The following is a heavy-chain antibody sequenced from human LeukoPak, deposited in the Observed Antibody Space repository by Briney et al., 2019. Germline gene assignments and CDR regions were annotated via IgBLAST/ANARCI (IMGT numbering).Heavy chain of an antibody. D-gene: IGHD3-9*01. Sequence: YAVTSKGVDLGRHGLRKKNEWMGWISAYNGNTNYAQKLQGRVTMTTDTSTSTAYMELRSLRSDDTAVYYCARASALNYDILTGYYKAQDHYYGMDVWGQGTTVTVSS. J-gene: IGHJ6*02. CDR3: ARASALNYDILTGYYKAQDHYYGMDV. V-gene: IGHV1-18*01. CDR2: ISAYNGNT. CDR1: YAVTSKG.